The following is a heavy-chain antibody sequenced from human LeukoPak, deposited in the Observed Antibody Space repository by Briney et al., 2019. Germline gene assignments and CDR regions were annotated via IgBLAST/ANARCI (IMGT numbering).Heavy chain of an antibody. CDR3: ASISGRSWPFFDP. CDR2: ISSSSSYI. Sequence: PGGSLRLSCAASGFTFSSYSMNWVRQAPGKGLEWVSSISSSSSYIYHADSVKGRFTISRDNAKNSLYLQMNSLRAEDTAVYYCASISGRSWPFFDPWGQGTLVTVSS. J-gene: IGHJ5*02. D-gene: IGHD6-13*01. V-gene: IGHV3-21*01. CDR1: GFTFSSYS.